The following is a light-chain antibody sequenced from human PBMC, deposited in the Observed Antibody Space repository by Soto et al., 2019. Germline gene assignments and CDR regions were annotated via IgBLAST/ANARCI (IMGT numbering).Light chain of an antibody. CDR3: QQYDDWQT. CDR1: QNIYSN. CDR2: RAS. V-gene: IGKV3-15*01. Sequence: EIMMTQSPVTLSVSPGERATLSCRASQNIYSNVAWYQQRPGQAPRLLIYRASTRAPGIPARFSGSGSGTEFTLTISSLQSEDFAVYYCQQYDDWQTFGQGTRLENK. J-gene: IGKJ5*01.